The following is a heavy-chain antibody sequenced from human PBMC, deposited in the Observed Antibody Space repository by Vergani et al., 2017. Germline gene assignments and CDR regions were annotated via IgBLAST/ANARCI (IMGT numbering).Heavy chain of an antibody. CDR1: GFTFSSYG. CDR2: IWYDGSNE. Sequence: QVQLVESGGGVVQPGRSLRLSCAASGFTFSSYGMHWVRQAPGKGLEWVAVIWYDGSNEYYADSVKGRFTISRDNSKNTLYLQMNSLRAEDTAVYYCARARRGAFDIWGQGTMVTVSS. CDR3: ARARRGAFDI. V-gene: IGHV3-33*01. J-gene: IGHJ3*02.